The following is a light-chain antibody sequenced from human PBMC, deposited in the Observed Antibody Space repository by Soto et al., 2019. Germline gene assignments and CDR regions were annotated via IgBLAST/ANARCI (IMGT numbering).Light chain of an antibody. CDR2: GAS. CDR3: QQYGSSPQT. CDR1: QSVSSSY. J-gene: IGKJ1*01. Sequence: EIVLTQSPGTLSLSPVERATLSCRASQSVSSSYLAWYQQKPGQAPRLLIYGASSRATGIPDRFSGSGSGTDFTLTISRLDPEDFAVYYCQQYGSSPQTFGQGTKVDIK. V-gene: IGKV3-20*01.